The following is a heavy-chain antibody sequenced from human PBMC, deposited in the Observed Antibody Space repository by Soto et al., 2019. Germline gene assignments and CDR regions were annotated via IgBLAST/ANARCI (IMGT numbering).Heavy chain of an antibody. CDR1: GFSFRGYA. CDR2: ISDSGGRT. V-gene: IGHV3-23*01. D-gene: IGHD2-15*01. Sequence: EVQLLESGGGLVQPGGSLRLSCAASGFSFRGYAMSWVRQAPGKGLEWVSAISDSGGRTYYADSVKGRFTISRVNSKNTLYLKINSQRAEDTAVYYCAKERTRSGYFDYWGQGTLVTVSS. J-gene: IGHJ4*02. CDR3: AKERTRSGYFDY.